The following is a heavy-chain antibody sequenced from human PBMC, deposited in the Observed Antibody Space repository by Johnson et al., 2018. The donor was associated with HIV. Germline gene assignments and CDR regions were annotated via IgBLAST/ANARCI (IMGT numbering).Heavy chain of an antibody. CDR1: GFTFSSYA. J-gene: IGHJ3*02. CDR2: ISYDGSNK. CDR3: AVGGSYYTFDI. Sequence: VQLVESGGGLVKPGGSTRLSCAASGFTFSSYAMHWVRQAPGKGLEWVAVISYDGSNKYYAYSVKGRFTISRDNSKNTLYLQMNSLRAEDTAVYYCAVGGSYYTFDIWGQGTMVTVSS. D-gene: IGHD1-26*01. V-gene: IGHV3-30*04.